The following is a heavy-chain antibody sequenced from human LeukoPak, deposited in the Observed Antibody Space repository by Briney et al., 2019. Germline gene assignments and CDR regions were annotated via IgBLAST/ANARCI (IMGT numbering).Heavy chain of an antibody. CDR1: GGSISSSSYY. J-gene: IGHJ5*02. CDR2: IYTSGST. V-gene: IGHV4-61*02. D-gene: IGHD2-15*01. CDR3: ARDHADLRVVPYFKFDP. Sequence: SETLSLTCTVSGGSISSSSYYWGWIRQPPGKGLVWIGRIYTSGSTNYNPSLKSRVTISVDTSKNQFSLKLSSVTAADTAVYYCARDHADLRVVPYFKFDPWGQGTLVTVSS.